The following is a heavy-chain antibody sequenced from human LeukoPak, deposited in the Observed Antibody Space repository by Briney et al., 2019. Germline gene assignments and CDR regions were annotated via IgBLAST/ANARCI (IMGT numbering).Heavy chain of an antibody. CDR2: IYSDSST. V-gene: IGHV3-23*03. CDR1: GFTFSSYA. CDR3: ARDFQSSY. J-gene: IGHJ4*02. Sequence: GGSLRLSCAASGFTFSSYAMSWVRQAPGKGLEWVSVIYSDSSTYYADSVKGRFTISRDNSKNSLYLQMNSLRAEDTAVYYCARDFQSSYWGQGTLVTVSS.